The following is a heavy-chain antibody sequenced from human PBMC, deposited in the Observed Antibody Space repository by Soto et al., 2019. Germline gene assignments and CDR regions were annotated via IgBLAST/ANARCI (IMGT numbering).Heavy chain of an antibody. J-gene: IGHJ3*02. D-gene: IGHD2-2*01. CDR2: IYYSGST. Sequence: PSETLSLTCSVSGGPIRRRGYYWSWVRQKPGKGLEWIGYIYYSGSTYYNPSLKSRVTISVDTSKNQFSLKLSSVTAADTAVYYCARAGYCSSTSCYEDIWGQGTMVTVSS. CDR3: ARAGYCSSTSCYEDI. V-gene: IGHV4-31*02. CDR1: GGPIRRRGYY.